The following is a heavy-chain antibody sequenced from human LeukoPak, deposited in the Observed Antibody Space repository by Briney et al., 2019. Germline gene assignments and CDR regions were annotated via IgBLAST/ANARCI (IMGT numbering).Heavy chain of an antibody. V-gene: IGHV4-38-2*01. CDR2: IFHSGST. D-gene: IGHD2-15*01. CDR1: SYSISSGYY. CDR3: ARVRGLYCFDY. J-gene: IGHJ4*02. Sequence: PSETLSLTCAVSSYSISSGYYWGWIRQLPGKGLEWIGSIFHSGSTYYNPSLKSQVTISVDTSKNQFSLKLSSVTAADTAVYYCARVRGLYCFDYWGQGTLVTVSS.